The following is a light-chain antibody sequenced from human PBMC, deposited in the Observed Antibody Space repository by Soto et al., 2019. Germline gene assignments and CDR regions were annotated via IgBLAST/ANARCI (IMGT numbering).Light chain of an antibody. V-gene: IGKV1-9*01. CDR2: AAS. CDR1: QGISSY. CDR3: QQLNSYPLT. Sequence: DIQLTQSPSLLSASVGDRVTITCRASQGISSYLDWYQQKPGKAPKLLIYAASTLQSGGPSRFSASGSGTEFTRTISSLQPEDFAAYYCQQLNSYPLTCGGGTNVEIK. J-gene: IGKJ4*01.